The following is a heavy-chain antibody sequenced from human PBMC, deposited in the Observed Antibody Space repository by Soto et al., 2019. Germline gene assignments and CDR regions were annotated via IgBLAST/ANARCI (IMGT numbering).Heavy chain of an antibody. CDR3: ARGRYGDY. V-gene: IGHV1-18*01. J-gene: IGHJ4*02. Sequence: QVHLVQSGAEVKKPGASVKVSCKASGYTFTSYGITWVRQAPGQGLEWMGWISAHNGNTDYAQKLQGRVIVTRDTSPSTAYMELRSLRSDDTVVYYCARGRYGDYWGEGDLVTVSS. CDR2: ISAHNGNT. D-gene: IGHD1-1*01. CDR1: GYTFTSYG.